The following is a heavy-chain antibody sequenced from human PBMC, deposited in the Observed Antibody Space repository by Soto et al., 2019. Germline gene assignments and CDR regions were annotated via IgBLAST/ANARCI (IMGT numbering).Heavy chain of an antibody. CDR3: ARGGEPLGYYGLDV. V-gene: IGHV4-61*01. Sequence: SETLSLTCSVSGGSVRSGNHFWNWIRQPPGRGLEWLGYMYYTGVTNYNPSLKSRVSMSVDTSKPQFSLNLTSMPAAETAVYYCARGGEPLGYYGLDVWGQGTTVTVS. CDR1: GGSVRSGNHF. CDR2: MYYTGVT. J-gene: IGHJ6*02.